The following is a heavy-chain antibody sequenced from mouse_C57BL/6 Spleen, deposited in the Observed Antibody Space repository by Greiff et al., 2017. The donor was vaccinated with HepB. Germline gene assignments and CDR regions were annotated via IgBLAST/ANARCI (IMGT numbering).Heavy chain of an antibody. CDR1: GYTFTDYY. V-gene: IGHV1-76*01. Sequence: QVQLQQSGAELVRPGASVKLSCKASGYTFTDYYINWVKQRPGQGLEWIARIYPGSGNTYYNEKFKGKATLTAEKSSSTAYMQLSSLTSEDSAVYFCARGGGGRYYFDYWGQGTTLTVSS. J-gene: IGHJ2*01. CDR2: IYPGSGNT. CDR3: ARGGGGRYYFDY.